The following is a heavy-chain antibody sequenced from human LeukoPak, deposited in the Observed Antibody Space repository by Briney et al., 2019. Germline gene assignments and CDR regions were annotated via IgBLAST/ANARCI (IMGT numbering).Heavy chain of an antibody. CDR1: GFTVSNNY. Sequence: PGGSVRLSCAASGFTVSNNYMSWVRQAPGKGLEWVSVIYSDGSTYYADSVKGRFTISRDNSKNTLFLQMNSLRAEDTALYYCARVGRTTGMLYTTSSYFDYWGQGTLDTVSS. CDR3: ARVGRTTGMLYTTSSYFDY. J-gene: IGHJ4*02. D-gene: IGHD2-8*01. V-gene: IGHV3-53*01. CDR2: IYSDGST.